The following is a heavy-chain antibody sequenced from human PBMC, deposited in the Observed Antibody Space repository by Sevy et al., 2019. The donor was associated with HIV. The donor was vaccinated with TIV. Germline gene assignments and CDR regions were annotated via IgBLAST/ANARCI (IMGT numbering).Heavy chain of an antibody. CDR3: ARGAIFGVSDRTSYYFDY. CDR1: GFTFSSYS. Sequence: GGSLRLSCAASGFTFSSYSMNWVRQAPGKGLEWVSYISSSSSTIYYADSVKGRFTISRDNAKNSLYLQMNSLRDEDTAVYYCARGAIFGVSDRTSYYFDYWGQGTLVTVSS. J-gene: IGHJ4*02. D-gene: IGHD3-3*01. V-gene: IGHV3-48*02. CDR2: ISSSSSTI.